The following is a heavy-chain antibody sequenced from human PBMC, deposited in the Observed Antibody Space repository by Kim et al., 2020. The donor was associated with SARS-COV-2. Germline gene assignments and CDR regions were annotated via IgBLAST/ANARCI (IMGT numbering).Heavy chain of an antibody. V-gene: IGHV3-48*03. J-gene: IGHJ4*02. CDR2: IDTSGSTI. Sequence: GGSLRLSCAASGFTFSNYEMNWVRQAPGRGLEWVSYIDTSGSTIYYADCVKGRFAISRDNARNSLYLQMDSLRADDTAIYYCARDQSGNLDYWGQGTLVTVSS. D-gene: IGHD6-25*01. CDR1: GFTFSNYE. CDR3: ARDQSGNLDY.